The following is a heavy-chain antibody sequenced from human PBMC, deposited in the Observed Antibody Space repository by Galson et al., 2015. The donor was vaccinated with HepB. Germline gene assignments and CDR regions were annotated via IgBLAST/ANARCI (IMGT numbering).Heavy chain of an antibody. D-gene: IGHD6-25*01. CDR2: INPNSVNT. V-gene: IGHV1-8*01. CDR1: GYTFTNYD. CDR3: ARDTPWQQRPFDY. Sequence: SVKVSCKASGYTFTNYDINWVRQATGRGLEWMGWINPNSVNTGYAQKFQGRVTMTRNTSISTAYMELSSLRSEDTAVYYCARDTPWQQRPFDYWSQGTLVTVSS. J-gene: IGHJ4*02.